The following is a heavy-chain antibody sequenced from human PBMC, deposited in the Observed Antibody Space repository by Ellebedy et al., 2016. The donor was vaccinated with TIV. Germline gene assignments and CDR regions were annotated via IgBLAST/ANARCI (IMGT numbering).Heavy chain of an antibody. J-gene: IGHJ6*03. CDR2: ISSTGCTI. D-gene: IGHD6-19*01. Sequence: LSLTCAASGFIFNDYYMTWIRQSPGKGLEWVSFISSTGCTIYYADSVKGRFTISRDNAKNLLYLQMNTLRAEDTAVYYCARDRGEYSGWSAHYYHYMDVWGKGTTVSVSS. V-gene: IGHV3-11*01. CDR3: ARDRGEYSGWSAHYYHYMDV. CDR1: GFIFNDYY.